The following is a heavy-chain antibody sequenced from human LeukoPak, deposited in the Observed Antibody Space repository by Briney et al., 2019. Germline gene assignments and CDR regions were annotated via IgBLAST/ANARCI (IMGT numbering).Heavy chain of an antibody. Sequence: GGSLRLSCAASGFTVSSSYMSWVRQAPGKGLEWVSVIYSGGSTYYADSVKGRFTISRDNSKYTLYLQMNSLRAEDTAVYYCAKGSSSGTVDYWGQGTLVAVSS. J-gene: IGHJ4*02. CDR2: IYSGGST. CDR3: AKGSSSGTVDY. D-gene: IGHD3-22*01. V-gene: IGHV3-53*05. CDR1: GFTVSSSY.